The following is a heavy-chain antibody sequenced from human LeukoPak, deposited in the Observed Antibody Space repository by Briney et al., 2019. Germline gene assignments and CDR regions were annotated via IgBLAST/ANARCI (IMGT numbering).Heavy chain of an antibody. CDR2: MSAYKGNT. J-gene: IGHJ4*02. V-gene: IGHV1-18*01. D-gene: IGHD5-12*01. CDR3: ARGPSGYHNT. CDR1: GYTFTSYG. Sequence: ASLKVSCKTSGYTFTSYGISWGRQSRGQGLEWLGWMSAYKGNTNYAQKPHCRVTMTTDKSTSTPYMELRSLRAEDTAVYYCARGPSGYHNTGGQGTLVTVSS.